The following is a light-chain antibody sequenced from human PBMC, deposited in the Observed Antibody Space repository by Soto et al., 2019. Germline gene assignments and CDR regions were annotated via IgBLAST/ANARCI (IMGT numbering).Light chain of an antibody. CDR3: QQYDNLPPFT. J-gene: IGKJ3*01. CDR1: QAIGNF. Sequence: DIQMTQSPSSLSASVGDRVTITCQASQAIGNFLNWYQQKPGKAPKLLIYDASNLETGVPSRFSGSGAGTDFTFTISSLQPEDIATYYCQQYDNLPPFTFGPGTKVDIK. CDR2: DAS. V-gene: IGKV1-33*01.